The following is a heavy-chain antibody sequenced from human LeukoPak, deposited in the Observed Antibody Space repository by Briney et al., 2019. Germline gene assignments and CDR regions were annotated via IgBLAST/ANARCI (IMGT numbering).Heavy chain of an antibody. Sequence: GGSLRLSCAASGFTFSNYGLSWVRQAPGKGLEWVSAISGGGSATYYADSVKGRFTISRDNSKNTLFLQMNTLRVDDTAVYYCAGGAGVYYYGMDVWGQGTSVIVSS. V-gene: IGHV3-23*01. CDR1: GFTFSNYG. CDR2: ISGGGSAT. J-gene: IGHJ6*02. CDR3: AGGAGVYYYGMDV.